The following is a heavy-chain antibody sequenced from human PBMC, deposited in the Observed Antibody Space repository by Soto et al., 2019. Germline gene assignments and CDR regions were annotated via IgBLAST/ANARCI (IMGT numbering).Heavy chain of an antibody. V-gene: IGHV4-4*02. CDR1: GGSVTRHNY. CDR3: ARGRTSAGGYSRRSFDP. J-gene: IGHJ5*02. Sequence: QVQLQESGPGLVKSSGTLSLTCAVSGGSVTRHNYWSWVRQPPGKGLEWIGAIYHRGGTNYNPSLKSRVTISVDKSNNQFSLKLSSVTAADTAVYYCARGRTSAGGYSRRSFDPWGQGTLVTVSS. CDR2: IYHRGGT. D-gene: IGHD5-18*01.